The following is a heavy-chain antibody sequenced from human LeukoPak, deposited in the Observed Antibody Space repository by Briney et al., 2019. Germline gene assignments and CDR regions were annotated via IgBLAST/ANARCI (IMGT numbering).Heavy chain of an antibody. CDR3: AIAGVVAARIDAFDI. J-gene: IGHJ3*02. V-gene: IGHV4-59*06. D-gene: IGHD2-15*01. CDR2: IYYSGST. Sequence: PSETLSLTCTVSGGSISSYYWSWIRQHPGKGLEWIGYIYYSGSTYYNPSLKSRVTISVDTSKNQFSLKLSSVTAADTAVYYCAIAGVVAARIDAFDIWGQGTMVTVSS. CDR1: GGSISSYY.